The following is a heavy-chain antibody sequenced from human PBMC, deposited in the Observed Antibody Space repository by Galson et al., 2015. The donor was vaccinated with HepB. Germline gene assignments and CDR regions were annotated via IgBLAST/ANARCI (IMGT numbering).Heavy chain of an antibody. CDR3: AREYIVVVPADAQGRYFDY. CDR1: GFTFSSYA. V-gene: IGHV3-30-3*01. Sequence: SLRLSCAASGFTFSSYAMHWVRQAPGKGLEWVAVISYDGSNKYYADSVKGRFTISRDNSKNTLYLQMYSLTAEDTAVYYCAREYIVVVPADAQGRYFDYWGQGTLVTVSS. CDR2: ISYDGSNK. J-gene: IGHJ4*02. D-gene: IGHD2-2*01.